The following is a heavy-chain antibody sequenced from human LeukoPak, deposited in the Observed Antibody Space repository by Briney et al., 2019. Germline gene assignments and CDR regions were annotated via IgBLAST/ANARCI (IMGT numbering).Heavy chain of an antibody. V-gene: IGHV3-66*01. CDR1: GFTVSSNY. CDR3: ARVYGSGSYYVDY. CDR2: IYSDGST. J-gene: IGHJ4*02. D-gene: IGHD3-10*01. Sequence: PGGSLRLSCAASGFTVSSNYMSWVRQAPGKGLEWVSVIYSDGSTYDADSVKGRFTISRDNSKNTLYLQMNSVRAEDTAVYYCARVYGSGSYYVDYWGQGTLVTVSS.